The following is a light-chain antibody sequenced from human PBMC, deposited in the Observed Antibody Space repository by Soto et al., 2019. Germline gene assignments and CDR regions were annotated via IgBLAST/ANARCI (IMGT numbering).Light chain of an antibody. CDR2: WAS. CDR1: QSVLYSSNNKNY. V-gene: IGKV4-1*01. J-gene: IGKJ1*01. Sequence: DFVMTQSPDSLAVPLGERATINCKSSQSVLYSSNNKNYLAWYQQKPGQPPKLLIYWASTRESGVPDRFSGSGSGTDFTLTISSLQAEDVAVYYCQQYYSTPQTFGQGTKVDIK. CDR3: QQYYSTPQT.